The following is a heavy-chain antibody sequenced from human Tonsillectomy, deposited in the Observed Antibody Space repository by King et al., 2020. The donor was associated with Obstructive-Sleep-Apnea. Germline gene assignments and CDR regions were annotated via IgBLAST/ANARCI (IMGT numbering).Heavy chain of an antibody. CDR2: INLNSDDV. V-gene: IGHV3-9*01. J-gene: IGHJ4*02. CDR1: GFTFDSYA. CDR3: ERARDPPICCLDKCSGFFDL. D-gene: IGHD3-10*02. Sequence: QLVESGGGLVQPGRSLRLSCVASGFTFDSYAMYWVRHRPGKGLEWVSSINLNSDDVAYADSVKGRFTVSRDNADNSLYLQMNGLRAEDTALYYCERARDPPICCLDKCSGFFDLWGQGTRVTVSS.